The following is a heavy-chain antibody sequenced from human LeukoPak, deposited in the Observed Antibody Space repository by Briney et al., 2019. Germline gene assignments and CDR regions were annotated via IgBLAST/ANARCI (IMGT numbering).Heavy chain of an antibody. Sequence: PSETLSLTCAVSGGSISSRNWSSWVRQPPGKGLEWIGEIFHSGSINYNPSLKSRVTISVDKSKNQLSLRLTSVTAADTAVYYCARDSPNARCYYGMDVWGQGTTVTVSS. CDR1: GGSISSRNW. CDR2: IFHSGSI. D-gene: IGHD4-17*01. J-gene: IGHJ6*02. CDR3: ARDSPNARCYYGMDV. V-gene: IGHV4-4*02.